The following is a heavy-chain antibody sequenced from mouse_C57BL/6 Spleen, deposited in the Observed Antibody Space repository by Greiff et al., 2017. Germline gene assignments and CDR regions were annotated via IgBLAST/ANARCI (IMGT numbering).Heavy chain of an antibody. D-gene: IGHD2-5*01. CDR1: GYTFTSYW. CDR2: IDPSDSYT. Sequence: QVQLQQPGAELVMPGASVKLSCKASGYTFTSYWMHWVKQRPGQGLEWIGEIDPSDSYTNYNQKFKGKSTLTVDKSSSTAYMQLSSLTSEDSAVYYCARSAYYSNLPYFDYGGQGTTLTVSS. J-gene: IGHJ2*01. CDR3: ARSAYYSNLPYFDY. V-gene: IGHV1-69*01.